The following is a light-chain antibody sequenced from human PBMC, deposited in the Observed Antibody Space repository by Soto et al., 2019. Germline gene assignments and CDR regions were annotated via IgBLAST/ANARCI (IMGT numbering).Light chain of an antibody. CDR1: ETVATN. J-gene: IGKJ5*01. V-gene: IGKV3-11*01. CDR3: QQRRSWPPTIT. Sequence: ELVMTQSPATLSVSPGERATLSCRASETVATNLAWYQQKPGQSPRLLIYDASYRATDIPPRFSGSGSGTDFTLTISSLEPKDFAVYYCQQRRSWPPTITFGQGTRLEIK. CDR2: DAS.